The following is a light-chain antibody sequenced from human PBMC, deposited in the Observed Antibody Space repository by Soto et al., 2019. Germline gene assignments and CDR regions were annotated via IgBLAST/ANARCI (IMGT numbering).Light chain of an antibody. J-gene: IGKJ1*01. CDR3: QQYHSSRWT. Sequence: EIVLTQSPGTLSLSPGERATLSCRASQSVSSSYLGWYQQKPGQAPRLLIYGASSRATGIPDRFSGSGSGTDFTLTISRLEPEDFAVYYCQQYHSSRWTFGQGTKVDIK. V-gene: IGKV3-20*01. CDR2: GAS. CDR1: QSVSSSY.